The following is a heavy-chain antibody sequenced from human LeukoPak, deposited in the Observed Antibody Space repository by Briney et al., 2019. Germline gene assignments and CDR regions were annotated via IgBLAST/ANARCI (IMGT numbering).Heavy chain of an antibody. V-gene: IGHV4-34*01. J-gene: IGHJ4*02. CDR1: GESFSGYY. Sequence: PSETLSLTCAVYGESFSGYYWSWIRQPPGKGLEWIGEISHSGSTNYNPSLKSRVTISLDTSKNPFSLKLSSVTAADTAVYYCARGRTPYPRSSFDYWGQGTLVTVSS. CDR2: ISHSGST. CDR3: ARGRTPYPRSSFDY. D-gene: IGHD2-2*01.